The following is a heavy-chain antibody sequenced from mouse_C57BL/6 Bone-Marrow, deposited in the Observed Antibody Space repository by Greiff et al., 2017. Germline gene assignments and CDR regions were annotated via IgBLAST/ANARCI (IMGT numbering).Heavy chain of an antibody. J-gene: IGHJ1*03. D-gene: IGHD1-1*01. V-gene: IGHV1-85*01. CDR3: ARDYGSSYWYFDV. Sequence: QVQLQQSGPELVKPGASVKLSCKASGYTFTSYDINWVKQRPGQGLEWIGWIYPRDGSTKYNEKFKGKATLTVDTSSSTAYMELHSLTSEDSAVYFCARDYGSSYWYFDVWDTGTTVTVTS. CDR1: GYTFTSYD. CDR2: IYPRDGST.